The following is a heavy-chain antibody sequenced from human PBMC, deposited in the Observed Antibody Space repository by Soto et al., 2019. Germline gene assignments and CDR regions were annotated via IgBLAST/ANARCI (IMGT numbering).Heavy chain of an antibody. CDR3: ARDLSSTDYYGMDV. J-gene: IGHJ6*02. CDR2: INPNSGGT. D-gene: IGHD2-2*01. V-gene: IGHV1-2*04. Sequence: ASVKVSCTDSGYTFTGYYMHCVRQAPGQGLEWMGWINPNSGGTNYAQKFQGWVTMTRDTSISTAYMELSRLRSDDTAVYYCARDLSSTDYYGMDVWGQGTTVTVSS. CDR1: GYTFTGYY.